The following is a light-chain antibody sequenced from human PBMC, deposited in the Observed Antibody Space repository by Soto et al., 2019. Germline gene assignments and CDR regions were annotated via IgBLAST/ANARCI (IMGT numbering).Light chain of an antibody. J-gene: IGKJ1*01. CDR2: GAS. V-gene: IGKV3-15*01. CDR1: QSVSNN. Sequence: EIVTTQSPAPLSVSPGVKSTLPPMPSQSVSNNLAWYQQRPGQAPRLLIYGASTRATGVPARFSGSGSGTDFTLTISSLQSEDFAVYYCQQYNIWPPWTFGQGTKVDI. CDR3: QQYNIWPPWT.